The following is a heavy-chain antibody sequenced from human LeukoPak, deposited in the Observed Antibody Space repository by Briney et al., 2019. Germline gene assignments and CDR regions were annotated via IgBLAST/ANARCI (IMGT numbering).Heavy chain of an antibody. D-gene: IGHD3-22*01. J-gene: IGHJ3*02. V-gene: IGHV1-18*01. CDR2: ISAYNGNT. CDR1: GYTFSSYG. CDR3: AISFKYYDSSGYNELDAFDI. Sequence: ASVKVSCKASGYTFSSYGISWVRQAPGQGLEWMGWISAYNGNTNYAQKLQGRVTMTIDTSTSTAYMELRSLRSDDTAVYYCAISFKYYDSSGYNELDAFDIWGQGTMVTVSS.